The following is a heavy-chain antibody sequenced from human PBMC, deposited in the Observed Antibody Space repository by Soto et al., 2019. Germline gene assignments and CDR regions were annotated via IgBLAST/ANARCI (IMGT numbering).Heavy chain of an antibody. V-gene: IGHV1-18*01. D-gene: IGHD3-22*01. CDR3: ARVTSGYCDY. CDR1: GYTFTSYG. CDR2: ISTYNGNT. Sequence: QAHLVQSGGEVKKPGASVKVSCKASGYTFTSYGISWVRQAPGQGLEWMGWISTYNGNTYYAQKFQGRVTMTTDTSTNTVYMELRSLRSDDTAVYYCARVTSGYCDYWGQGTLVTVSS. J-gene: IGHJ4*02.